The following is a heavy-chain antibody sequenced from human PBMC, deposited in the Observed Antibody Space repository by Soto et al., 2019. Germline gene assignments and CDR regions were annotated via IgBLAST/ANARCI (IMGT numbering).Heavy chain of an antibody. CDR3: AMPRYYYDSSGYYHAFDI. V-gene: IGHV1-69*02. J-gene: IGHJ3*02. Sequence: SVKVSCKASGGTFSSYTISWVRQAPGQGLEWMGRIIPILGIANYAQKFQGRVTITADKSTSTAYMELSSLRSEDTAVYYCAMPRYYYDSSGYYHAFDIWGQGTMVTVSS. CDR1: GGTFSSYT. D-gene: IGHD3-22*01. CDR2: IIPILGIA.